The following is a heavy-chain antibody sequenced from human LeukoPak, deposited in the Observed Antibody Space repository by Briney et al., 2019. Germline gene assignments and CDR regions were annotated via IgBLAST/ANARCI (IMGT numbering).Heavy chain of an antibody. V-gene: IGHV1-24*01. CDR1: GYTFTSYG. D-gene: IGHD5-24*01. CDR3: ATPWRDGYNY. Sequence: ASVKVSCKASGYTFTSYGISWVRQAPGQGLQWMGGFDPEDGETIYAQKFQGRVTMIEDTSTGTAYMELSSLRSEDTAVYYCATPWRDGYNYWGQGTLVTVSS. CDR2: FDPEDGET. J-gene: IGHJ4*02.